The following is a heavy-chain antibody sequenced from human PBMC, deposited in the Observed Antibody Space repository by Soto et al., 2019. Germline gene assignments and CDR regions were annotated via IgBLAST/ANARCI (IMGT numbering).Heavy chain of an antibody. V-gene: IGHV3-30-3*02. CDR1: GFTFSSYA. CDR3: AKSSNYGDYEVNYFDY. J-gene: IGHJ4*02. D-gene: IGHD4-17*01. CDR2: ISYDGSNK. Sequence: GGSLRLSCAASGFTFSSYAMHWVRQAPGKGLEWVAVISYDGSNKYYADSVKGRFTISRDNSKNTLYLQMNSLRAEDTAVYYCAKSSNYGDYEVNYFDYWGQGTLVTVSS.